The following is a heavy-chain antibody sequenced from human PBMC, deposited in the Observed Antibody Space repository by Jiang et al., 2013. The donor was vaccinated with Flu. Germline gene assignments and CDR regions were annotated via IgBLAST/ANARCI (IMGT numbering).Heavy chain of an antibody. J-gene: IGHJ4*02. CDR1: GFTFNIYA. V-gene: IGHV3-30*04. CDR3: AREEGATYYTFDY. Sequence: LLESGGGVVQSGRSLRLSCVVSGFTFNIYAMHWVRQAPGKGLEWVAVVSYDGSNKFYADSVKGRFTISRDNSKNTLYLQMNSLRGEDTAVYFCAREEGATYYTFDYWGQGTLVTVSS. D-gene: IGHD1-26*01. CDR2: VSYDGSNK.